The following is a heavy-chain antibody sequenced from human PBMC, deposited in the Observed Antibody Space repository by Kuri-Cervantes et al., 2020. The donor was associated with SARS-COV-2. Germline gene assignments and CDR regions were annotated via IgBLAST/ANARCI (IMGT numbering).Heavy chain of an antibody. J-gene: IGHJ4*02. Sequence: LRLSCTVSGVSVTTFGSYWTWIRQPPGKGLEWVGYIYYNGSTYYNPSLRSRVIVSVDRSKNQFSLNLNSVTAADMALYYCARGAIDWGQGTLVTVSS. D-gene: IGHD2/OR15-2a*01. CDR2: IYYNGST. CDR3: ARGAID. CDR1: GVSVTTFGSY. V-gene: IGHV4-31*02.